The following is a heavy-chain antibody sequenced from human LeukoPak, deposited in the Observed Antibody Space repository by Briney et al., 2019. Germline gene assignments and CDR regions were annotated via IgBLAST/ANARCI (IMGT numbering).Heavy chain of an antibody. J-gene: IGHJ4*02. V-gene: IGHV3-23*01. CDR1: GFTFSSYG. CDR3: AREVRGTYLDY. CDR2: FSGSGGST. Sequence: GGSLRLSCAASGFTFSSYGMSWVRQAPGKGLEWVSSFSGSGGSTYYADSVKGRFTISRDNSKNTLYLQMNSLRDEDTAVYYCAREVRGTYLDYWGQGTLVTVSS. D-gene: IGHD4/OR15-4a*01.